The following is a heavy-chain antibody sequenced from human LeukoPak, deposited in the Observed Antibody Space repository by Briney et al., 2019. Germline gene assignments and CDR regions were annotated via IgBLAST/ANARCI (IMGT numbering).Heavy chain of an antibody. Sequence: PSETLSLTCTVSGGSISSSSYYWSWIRQPPGKGLEWIGYIYYSGSTNYNPSLKRRVTISVETSKNEFSLKLRSVTAADTAVYYCARVTGYRIEDYFDYWGQGTLVTVSS. J-gene: IGHJ4*02. D-gene: IGHD6-13*01. V-gene: IGHV4-61*01. CDR1: GGSISSSSYY. CDR3: ARVTGYRIEDYFDY. CDR2: IYYSGST.